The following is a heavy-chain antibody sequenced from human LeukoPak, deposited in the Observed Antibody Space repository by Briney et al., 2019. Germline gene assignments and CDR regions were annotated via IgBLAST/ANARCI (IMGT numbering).Heavy chain of an antibody. Sequence: GASVKVSCKASGYTFTNYYMHWVRQAPGQGLEWMGWINPHTGVTNYAQSFQGRVTMTRDTSISTAYMELSRLRSDDTAVYYCAPTNAWSYYFDSWGQGTLVTVSS. J-gene: IGHJ4*02. D-gene: IGHD2-2*01. CDR2: INPHTGVT. CDR1: GYTFTNYY. V-gene: IGHV1-2*02. CDR3: APTNAWSYYFDS.